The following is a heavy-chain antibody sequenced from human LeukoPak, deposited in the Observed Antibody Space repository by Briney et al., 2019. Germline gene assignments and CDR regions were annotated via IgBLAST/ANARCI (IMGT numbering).Heavy chain of an antibody. CDR3: ARDRYYYDSSGYVFDY. J-gene: IGHJ4*02. CDR1: GGSISSYY. V-gene: IGHV4-4*07. CDR2: IYTSGST. Sequence: SETLSLTCTVSGGSISSYYWSWIRQPAGKGLEWIGRIYTSGSTNYNPSLKSRVTMSVDTSKNQFSLKLSSVTAADTAVYYCARDRYYYDSSGYVFDYWDQGTLVTVSS. D-gene: IGHD3-22*01.